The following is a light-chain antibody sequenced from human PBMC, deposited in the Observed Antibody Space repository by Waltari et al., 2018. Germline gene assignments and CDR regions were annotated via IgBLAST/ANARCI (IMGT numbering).Light chain of an antibody. CDR2: SDN. J-gene: IGLJ2*01. CDR3: STWDDSLSGVL. V-gene: IGLV1-44*01. CDR1: HSNIGANT. Sequence: QPVLTQPPSASGTPGQRVTISCSGRHSNIGANTVKWYQQLPGTAPKLLIYSDNRRFSGVPDRFSASKSGTSASLAISGLQSEDEADYYCSTWDDSLSGVLFGEGTKLTVV.